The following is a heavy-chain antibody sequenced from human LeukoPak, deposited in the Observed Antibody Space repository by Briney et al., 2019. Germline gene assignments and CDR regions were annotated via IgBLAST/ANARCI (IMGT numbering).Heavy chain of an antibody. V-gene: IGHV4-39*01. J-gene: IGHJ5*02. CDR1: GASITNRTDH. Sequence: PSETLSLTCTVSGASITNRTDHWAWIRQPPGKGLQWFGSIYLSGRTYYNPSLKSRVTISVDTSKRQFSLKLSSVTAADTSVYYCARHTGPDTLMVVVSPVGWFDPWGEGTQVSVSS. D-gene: IGHD3-22*01. CDR3: ARHTGPDTLMVVVSPVGWFDP. CDR2: IYLSGRT.